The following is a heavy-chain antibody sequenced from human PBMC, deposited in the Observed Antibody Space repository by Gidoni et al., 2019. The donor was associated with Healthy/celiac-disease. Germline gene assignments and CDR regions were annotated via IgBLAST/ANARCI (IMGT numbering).Heavy chain of an antibody. D-gene: IGHD4-17*01. CDR3: AKKRDGDSYYYYYGMDV. CDR2: ISGSGGST. J-gene: IGHJ6*02. V-gene: IGHV3-23*01. Sequence: EVQLLESGGGLVQHGGSLRLSCGPSGFTFGTYAMGWVRQAPGKGLEWVSAISGSGGSTYYADSVKGRFTISRDNSKNTLYLQMNSLRAEDTAVYYCAKKRDGDSYYYYYGMDVWGQGTTVTVSS. CDR1: GFTFGTYA.